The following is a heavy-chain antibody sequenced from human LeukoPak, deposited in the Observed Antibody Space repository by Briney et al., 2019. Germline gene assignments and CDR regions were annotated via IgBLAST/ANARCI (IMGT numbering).Heavy chain of an antibody. D-gene: IGHD2-8*01. CDR1: GGSISSSSYY. CDR3: ARGGRYYIGY. Sequence: SETLSLTCTVSGGSISSSSYYWGWIRQPPGKGLEWIGSIYYSGSTYYNPSLKSRVTISVDTSKNQFSLKLSSVTAADTAVYYCARGGRYYIGYWGQGTLVTVSS. J-gene: IGHJ4*02. V-gene: IGHV4-39*07. CDR2: IYYSGST.